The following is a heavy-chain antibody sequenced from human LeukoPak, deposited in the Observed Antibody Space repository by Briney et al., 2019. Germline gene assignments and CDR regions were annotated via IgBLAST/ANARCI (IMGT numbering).Heavy chain of an antibody. Sequence: SETLSLTCTVSGGSISSSSYYWGWIRQPPGKGLEWIGSIYYSGSTYYNPSLKSRVTISVDTSKNQFSLKLSSVTAADTAVYYCARVSNANWFDPWGQGTLVTVSS. D-gene: IGHD2-8*01. V-gene: IGHV4-39*07. CDR3: ARVSNANWFDP. CDR2: IYYSGST. J-gene: IGHJ5*02. CDR1: GGSISSSSYY.